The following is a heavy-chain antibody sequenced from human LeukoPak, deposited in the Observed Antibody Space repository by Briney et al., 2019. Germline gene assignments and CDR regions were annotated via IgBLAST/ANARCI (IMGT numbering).Heavy chain of an antibody. CDR1: GGSISSGGYY. V-gene: IGHV4-31*03. J-gene: IGHJ4*02. CDR3: ARGDGYNYSDY. D-gene: IGHD5-24*01. CDR2: IYYSGST. Sequence: SETLSLTCTVSGGSISSGGYYWSWIRRHPGKGLEWIGYIYYSGSTYYNPSLKSRVTISVDTSKNQFSLKLSSVTAADTAVYYCARGDGYNYSDYWGQGTLVTVSS.